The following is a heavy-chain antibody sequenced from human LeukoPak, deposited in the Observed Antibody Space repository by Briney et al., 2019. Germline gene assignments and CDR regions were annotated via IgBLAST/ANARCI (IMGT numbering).Heavy chain of an antibody. CDR1: GYTFTRYD. Sequence: ASVKVSCKASGYTFTRYDIHWVRQATGQGLEWMGWMNPNSGITGYALKFHDRVTMTRNTSISTAFMELSSPRSEDTAVYFCARAVNYYYYYMDVWGEGTTVTVSS. J-gene: IGHJ6*03. V-gene: IGHV1-8*01. CDR2: MNPNSGIT. CDR3: ARAVNYYYYYMDV. D-gene: IGHD3-16*02.